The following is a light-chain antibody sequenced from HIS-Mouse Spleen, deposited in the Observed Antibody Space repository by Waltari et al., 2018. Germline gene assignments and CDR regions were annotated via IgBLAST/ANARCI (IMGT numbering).Light chain of an antibody. CDR2: YKSDSDK. J-gene: IGLJ3*02. CDR1: SGINFGTYR. Sequence: QAVLTQPSSLSASPGASASLTCTLRSGINFGTYRIYWYQQKPGSPPQYLLRYKSDSDKQQGSGVPSRFSGSKDASANAGILIISGLQSEDEADYYCMIWHSSAWVFGGGTKLTVL. CDR3: MIWHSSAWV. V-gene: IGLV5-45*02.